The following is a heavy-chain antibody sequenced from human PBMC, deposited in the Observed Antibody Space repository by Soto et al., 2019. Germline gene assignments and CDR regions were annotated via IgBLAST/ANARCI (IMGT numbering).Heavy chain of an antibody. CDR3: ARRYSSSFDY. Sequence: QVQLQESGPGLVKPSETLSLTCTVSGGSISSYYWSWIRQHPGKGLEWIGYTYYSGSTNYNPSLKSRVTISVDTSKNQFSLKLSSVTAADTAVSYCARRYSSSFDYWGQGTLVTVSS. CDR2: TYYSGST. V-gene: IGHV4-59*08. J-gene: IGHJ4*02. CDR1: GGSISSYY. D-gene: IGHD6-13*01.